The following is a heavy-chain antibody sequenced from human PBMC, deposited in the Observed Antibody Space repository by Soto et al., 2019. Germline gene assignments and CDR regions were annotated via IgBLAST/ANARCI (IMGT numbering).Heavy chain of an antibody. CDR3: GRDGVNDFLIVFFPYYYSSGMDV. V-gene: IGHV3-66*01. CDR1: GFTVSSNY. CDR2: IYSGGST. J-gene: IGHJ6*04. Sequence: PGGSLRLSCAASGFTVSSNYMSWVRQAPGKGLEWVSVIYSGGSTYYADSVKGRFTISRDNSKNTLYLQMNSLRAEDTAVYYCGRDGVNDFLIVFFPYYYSSGMDVRAKGPTVTCSS. D-gene: IGHD3-3*01.